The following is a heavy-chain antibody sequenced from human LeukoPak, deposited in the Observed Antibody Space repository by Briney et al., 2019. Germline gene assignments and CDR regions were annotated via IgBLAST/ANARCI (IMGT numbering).Heavy chain of an antibody. J-gene: IGHJ4*02. CDR3: ARPDYYDSSGYYSSFDY. D-gene: IGHD3-22*01. V-gene: IGHV1-18*01. CDR2: INGYNGQT. Sequence: ASVKVSCKTSGYTFDSHGFSWVRQAPGQGLEWMGWINGYNGQTNYAQKFQGRVTITADESTSTAYMELSSLRSEDTAVYYCARPDYYDSSGYYSSFDYWGQGTLVTVSS. CDR1: GYTFDSHG.